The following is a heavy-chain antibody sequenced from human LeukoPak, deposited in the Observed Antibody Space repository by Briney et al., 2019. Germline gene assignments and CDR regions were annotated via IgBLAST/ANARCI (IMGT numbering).Heavy chain of an antibody. Sequence: GEPLKISCKGSGYSFTSYWIGWVRQMPGKGLEWIGIIYPGGSDTRYSPSFQAQVTISADKSISTAYLQWSSLKASDTAMYYCASRSATMGTPEERNAFDIWGQGTMVTVSS. CDR1: GYSFTSYW. CDR3: ASRSATMGTPEERNAFDI. D-gene: IGHD4-23*01. V-gene: IGHV5-51*01. J-gene: IGHJ3*02. CDR2: IYPGGSDT.